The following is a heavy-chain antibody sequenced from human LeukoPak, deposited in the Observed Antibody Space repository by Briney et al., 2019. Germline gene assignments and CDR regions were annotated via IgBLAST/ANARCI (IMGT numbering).Heavy chain of an antibody. CDR1: GFTFSSYA. Sequence: GGSLRLSCAASGFTFSSYAMSWVRQAPGKGLEWVSGIGSSGGSTNYADSVKGRFTISRDNAKNSLYLQMNSLRAEDTAVYYCARNSYGYPLDYWGQGTLVTVSS. CDR2: IGSSGGST. D-gene: IGHD5-18*01. V-gene: IGHV3-23*01. CDR3: ARNSYGYPLDY. J-gene: IGHJ4*02.